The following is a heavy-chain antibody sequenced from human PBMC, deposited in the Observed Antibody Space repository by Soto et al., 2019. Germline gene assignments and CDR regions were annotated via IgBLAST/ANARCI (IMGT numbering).Heavy chain of an antibody. Sequence: QVQLVQSGAEVKRPGSSVKVSCKTSGDIFSTYGISWVRQARGQGLDWMGVIIPIFGTADYAQKSQCRVTITADEPTTTAYMERRSLRSADSAVYYCARAETQLLHAWTIRPGFEPWGQGTVVTVSS. CDR3: ARAETQLLHAWTIRPGFEP. CDR2: IIPIFGTA. D-gene: IGHD6-13*01. CDR1: GDIFSTYG. V-gene: IGHV1-69*01. J-gene: IGHJ5*02.